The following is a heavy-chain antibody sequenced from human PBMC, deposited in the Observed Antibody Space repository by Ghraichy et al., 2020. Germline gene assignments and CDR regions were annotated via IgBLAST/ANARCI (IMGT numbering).Heavy chain of an antibody. V-gene: IGHV3-23*01. CDR3: AKAGTVGATTPIHY. J-gene: IGHJ4*02. CDR2: ISGSGGST. CDR1: GFTFSSYA. D-gene: IGHD1-26*01. Sequence: GESLNISCAASGFTFSSYAMSWVRQAPGKGLEWVSAISGSGGSTYYADSVKGRFTISRDNSKNTLYLQMNSLRAEDTAVYYCAKAGTVGATTPIHYWGQGTLVTVSS.